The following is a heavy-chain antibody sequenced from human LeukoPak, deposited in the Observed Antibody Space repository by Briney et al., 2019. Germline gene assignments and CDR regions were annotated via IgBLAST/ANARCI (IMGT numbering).Heavy chain of an antibody. J-gene: IGHJ4*02. CDR3: AIEYSSSWNFDY. Sequence: PSETLSLTCTVSGYSISSGYYWGWIRQPPGKGLEWIGSIYHSGSTYYNPSLKSRVTISVDTSKNQFSLKLSSVTAADTAVYYCAIEYSSSWNFDYWGQGTLVTVSS. D-gene: IGHD6-6*01. CDR2: IYHSGST. CDR1: GYSISSGYY. V-gene: IGHV4-38-2*02.